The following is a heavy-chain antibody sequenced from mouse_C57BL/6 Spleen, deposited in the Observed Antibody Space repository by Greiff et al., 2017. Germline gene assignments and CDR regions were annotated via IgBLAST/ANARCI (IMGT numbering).Heavy chain of an antibody. Sequence: QVQLQQSGAELARPGASVKLSCKASGYTFTSYGISWVKQRTGQGLEWIGEIYPRSGNTYYNEKFKGKATLTADKSSSTAYMELRSLTSEDSAVYFCALLRAYFLDYWGQGTTLTVSS. CDR3: ALLRAYFLDY. V-gene: IGHV1-81*01. D-gene: IGHD6-5*01. CDR2: IYPRSGNT. CDR1: GYTFTSYG. J-gene: IGHJ2*01.